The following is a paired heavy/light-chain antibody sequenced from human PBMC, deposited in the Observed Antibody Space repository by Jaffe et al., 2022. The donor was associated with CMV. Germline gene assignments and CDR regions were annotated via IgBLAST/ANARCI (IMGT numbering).Light chain of an antibody. Sequence: DIQMTQSPSTLSGFVGDRVTITCRASQSVSSSLAWYQQKPGKAPKVLIYRVSTLESGVPSRFSGSGSGTEFTLTISSLQPDDFATYYCQQYNTYPRTFGQGTKVEIK. CDR2: RVS. J-gene: IGKJ1*01. CDR3: QQYNTYPRT. V-gene: IGKV1-5*03. CDR1: QSVSSS.
Heavy chain of an antibody. CDR2: ITDTGTKT. Sequence: EIQLVESGGGLVQPGGSLRLSCAASGFTFKDYAMTWVRQAPGKGLEWVSTITDTGTKTYSADSVKGRITVSKDNSNYMLYLQMHSLTAEDTAVYYCAKGSGWTAFDPRGQGCVVTVSS. CDR3: AKGSGWTAFDP. J-gene: IGHJ5*02. V-gene: IGHV3-23*04. CDR1: GFTFKDYA. D-gene: IGHD3-22*01.